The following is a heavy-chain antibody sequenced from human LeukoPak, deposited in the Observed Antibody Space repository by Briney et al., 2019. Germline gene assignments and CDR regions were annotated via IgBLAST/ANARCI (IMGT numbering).Heavy chain of an antibody. V-gene: IGHV1-2*02. D-gene: IGHD6-19*01. CDR2: INPNSGGT. J-gene: IGHJ4*02. Sequence: ASVKVSCKASGYTFTGYYMHWVRQAPGQGLEWMGWINPNSGGTNYAQKFQGRVTMTRDTSISTAYMELSRLRSDDTAVYYCARDEYSSGWGFDYWGQGTLVTVSS. CDR1: GYTFTGYY. CDR3: ARDEYSSGWGFDY.